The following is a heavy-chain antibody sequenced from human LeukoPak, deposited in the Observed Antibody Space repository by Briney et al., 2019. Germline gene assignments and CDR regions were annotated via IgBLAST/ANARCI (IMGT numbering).Heavy chain of an antibody. J-gene: IGHJ4*02. V-gene: IGHV4-59*01. CDR1: GGSISSYY. D-gene: IGHD6-13*01. CDR2: IYYSGST. Sequence: PSETLSLTCTVSGGSISSYYWSWIRQPPGKGLEWIGYIYYSGSTNYNPSLKSRVTISVDTSKNQFSLKLSSVTAAGTAVYYCAREAAAGTPDHGVGGSFDYWGQGTLVTVSS. CDR3: AREAAAGTPDHGVGGSFDY.